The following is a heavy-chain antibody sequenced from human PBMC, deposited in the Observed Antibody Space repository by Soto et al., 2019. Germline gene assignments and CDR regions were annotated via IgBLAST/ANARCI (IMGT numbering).Heavy chain of an antibody. CDR2: ISPRGGST. V-gene: IGHV1-46*03. CDR1: GYTFTSYY. J-gene: IGHJ4*01. CDR3: GTSKGGGPHAEGSYSFDS. D-gene: IGHD2-15*01. Sequence: ASGKGSCKASGYTFTSYYMHWVRHAPGQGLERRGIISPRGGSTSYAQKFQGRVTMTRDRSTSTVYMELSSLRSEDTAVYYCGTSKGGGPHAEGSYSFDSWGKGPLVTV.